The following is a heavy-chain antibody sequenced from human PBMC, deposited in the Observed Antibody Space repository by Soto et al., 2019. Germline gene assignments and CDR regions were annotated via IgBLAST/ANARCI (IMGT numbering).Heavy chain of an antibody. J-gene: IGHJ4*02. CDR3: ARQRGYYVDY. Sequence: QVQLQESGPGLVEPSGTLSLTCAVSGGSIRSGNWWSWVRQPPGKGLEWIGEIYHSGTTNYNPSLKSRVNISVDKSKNQFSLKLTSVTAADTAVYYCARQRGYYVDYWGQGTLVTVSS. CDR2: IYHSGTT. CDR1: GGSIRSGNW. V-gene: IGHV4-4*02. D-gene: IGHD3-22*01.